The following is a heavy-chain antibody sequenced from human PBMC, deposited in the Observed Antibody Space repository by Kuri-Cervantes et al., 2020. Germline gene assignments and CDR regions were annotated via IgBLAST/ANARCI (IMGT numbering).Heavy chain of an antibody. Sequence: LSLTCAASGFTFSSSWMTWVRQAPGKGLEWVTNINPYGSEINYVDSVRGRFTISRDNAKISLYLQMNNLRAEDTAVYYCARDRGYSTFDYWGQGILVTVSS. D-gene: IGHD5-18*01. V-gene: IGHV3-7*01. CDR3: ARDRGYSTFDY. J-gene: IGHJ4*02. CDR2: INPYGSEI. CDR1: GFTFSSSW.